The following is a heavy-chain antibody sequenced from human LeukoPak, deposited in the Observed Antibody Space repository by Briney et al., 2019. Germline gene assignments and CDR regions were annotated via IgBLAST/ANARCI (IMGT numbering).Heavy chain of an antibody. CDR3: ARGPSGYHNT. Sequence: GGSLRLSCAASGFTFSIYSMNWVRQAPGKGLEWVSSISTHSNYIYYVDSVKGRFTISRDNAKNSLYLQMNSLRAEDTAVYYCARGPSGYHNTGGQGTLVTVSS. CDR2: ISTHSNYI. D-gene: IGHD5-12*01. V-gene: IGHV3-21*01. CDR1: GFTFSIYS. J-gene: IGHJ4*02.